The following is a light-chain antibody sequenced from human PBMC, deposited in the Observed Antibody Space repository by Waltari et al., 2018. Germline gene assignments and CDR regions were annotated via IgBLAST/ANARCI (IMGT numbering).Light chain of an antibody. CDR2: GAA. CDR3: QQYKYWPPLT. V-gene: IGKV3D-15*01. CDR1: QSVSSD. Sequence: EIVMTQSPVTLSVSLGERATLSCRASQSVSSDLAWYQQKPGQAPSRLIYGAANGAAGLAARFSASGSGTEFTLTISSLQSEDFAVYYCQQYKYWPPLTFGGGTKV. J-gene: IGKJ4*01.